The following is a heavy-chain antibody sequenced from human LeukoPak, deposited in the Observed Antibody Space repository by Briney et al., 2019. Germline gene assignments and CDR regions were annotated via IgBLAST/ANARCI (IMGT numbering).Heavy chain of an antibody. Sequence: ASVKVSCKASGYTFTGYYMHWVRQAPGQGLEWMGWINPNSGGTNYAQKFQGRVTMTRDTSISTAYMELSRLRSDDTAVYYCARSRGDSDAFDIWGQGTMVTVSS. CDR3: ARSRGDSDAFDI. V-gene: IGHV1-2*02. J-gene: IGHJ3*02. CDR1: GYTFTGYY. CDR2: INPNSGGT.